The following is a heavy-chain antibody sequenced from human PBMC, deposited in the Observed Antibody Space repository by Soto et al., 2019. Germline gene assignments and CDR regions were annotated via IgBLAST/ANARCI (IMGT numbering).Heavy chain of an antibody. CDR3: ARVRYDFWSGNAPNYYYGRAV. CDR1: GGSISSYY. D-gene: IGHD3-3*01. Sequence: PSGTLSLTCTVSGGSISSYYWSWIRQPAGKGLEWIGRIYTSGSTNYNPSLKSRVTMSVDTSKNQFSLKLSSVTAADTAVYYCARVRYDFWSGNAPNYYYGRAVWGQGTTVTVS. J-gene: IGHJ6*02. CDR2: IYTSGST. V-gene: IGHV4-4*07.